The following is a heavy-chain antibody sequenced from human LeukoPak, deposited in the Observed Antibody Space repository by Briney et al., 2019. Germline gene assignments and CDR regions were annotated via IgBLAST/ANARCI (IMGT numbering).Heavy chain of an antibody. CDR2: IYYSGST. J-gene: IGHJ4*02. Sequence: SETLSLTCTVSGGSISSYYWSWIRQPPGKGLEWIGYIYYSGSTNYNPSLKSRVTISVDTSKNQFSLKLSSVTAADTAVYYYARDSRDSSSFDYWGQGTLVTVSS. CDR1: GGSISSYY. CDR3: ARDSRDSSSFDY. D-gene: IGHD6-6*01. V-gene: IGHV4-59*01.